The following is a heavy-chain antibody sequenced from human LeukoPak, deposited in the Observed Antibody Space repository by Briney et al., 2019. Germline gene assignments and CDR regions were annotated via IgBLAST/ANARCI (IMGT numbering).Heavy chain of an antibody. CDR1: GFTYSTYA. CDR3: ARDGLPAAGDY. CDR2: ISASGDNT. J-gene: IGHJ4*02. Sequence: GGSLRLSCAASGFTYSTYAMSWVRQTPGKGLEWVSLISASGDNTYYEDSVKGRFTVSRDNAKNSLYLQMNSLRAEDTAVYYCARDGLPAAGDYWGQGTLVTVSS. V-gene: IGHV3-23*01. D-gene: IGHD6-13*01.